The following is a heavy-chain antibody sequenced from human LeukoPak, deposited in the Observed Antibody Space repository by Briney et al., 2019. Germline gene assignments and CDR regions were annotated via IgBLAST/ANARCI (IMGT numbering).Heavy chain of an antibody. V-gene: IGHV1-2*02. D-gene: IGHD1-26*01. J-gene: IGHJ4*02. CDR1: GYTFTGYY. CDR3: ARAPRSGSYYEADY. CDR2: INPNSGAT. Sequence: ASVKVSCKASGYTFTGYYMHWVRQAPGQGLEWMGWINPNSGATNYAQNFQGRVTMTRDTSISTVYMQLSRLKYDDTAVYYCARAPRSGSYYEADYWGQGSLVTVSS.